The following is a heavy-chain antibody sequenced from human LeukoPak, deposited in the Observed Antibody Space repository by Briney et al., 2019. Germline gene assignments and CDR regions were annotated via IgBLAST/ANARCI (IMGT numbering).Heavy chain of an antibody. J-gene: IGHJ4*02. CDR3: ARHDNGDNPIDY. Sequence: KPGGSLRLSCAASGFTFSDYYMSWNRQAPGKGLEWVSYISSRSSYTNYADSGKGRFTISRDNAQNSVDLQMNSLRAEDTAVYYCARHDNGDNPIDYWGQGTLVTVSS. D-gene: IGHD4-17*01. CDR1: GFTFSDYY. V-gene: IGHV3-11*06. CDR2: ISSRSSYT.